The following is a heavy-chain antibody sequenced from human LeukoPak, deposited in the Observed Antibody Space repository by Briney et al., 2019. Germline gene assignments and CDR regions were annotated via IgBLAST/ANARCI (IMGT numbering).Heavy chain of an antibody. Sequence: GGSLRLSCAASKFTFNKYTMNWVRQAPGKGLEWVSSISSSSSYIYYADSVKGRFTISRDNAKNPLYLQMNSLRAEDTAVYYCARVRDGYENPFDYWGQGTLVTVSS. CDR2: ISSSSSYI. V-gene: IGHV3-21*01. J-gene: IGHJ4*02. CDR3: ARVRDGYENPFDY. CDR1: KFTFNKYT. D-gene: IGHD5-24*01.